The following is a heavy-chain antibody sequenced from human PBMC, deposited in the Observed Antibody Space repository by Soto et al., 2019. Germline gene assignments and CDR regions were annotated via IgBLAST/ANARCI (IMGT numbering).Heavy chain of an antibody. J-gene: IGHJ6*02. CDR2: IDWDDDK. V-gene: IGHV2-70*01. D-gene: IGHD3-22*01. CDR1: GFSLSTSGMC. Sequence: SGPTLVNPTQTLTLTCTFSGFSLSTSGMCVSWIRQPPGKALEWLAFIDWDDDKYYSTSLKTRLTISKDTSKNQVVLTMTNMDPVDTATYYCARVRGDSSGYYYPGYYYYYGMDVWGQGTTVTVSS. CDR3: ARVRGDSSGYYYPGYYYYYGMDV.